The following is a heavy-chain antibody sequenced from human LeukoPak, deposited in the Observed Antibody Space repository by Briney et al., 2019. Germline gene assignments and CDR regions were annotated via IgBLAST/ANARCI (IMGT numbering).Heavy chain of an antibody. D-gene: IGHD3-10*01. J-gene: IGHJ4*02. Sequence: ASVKVSCKASGYTFPGYYIHWVRQAPGQGVEWMGWINPNSGGTNYAQNFQGRVTMTRDTSISTAYMELSRLRSDDTAVYYCAKALWGDYFEYWGQGTLVTVSS. CDR2: INPNSGGT. CDR3: AKALWGDYFEY. CDR1: GYTFPGYY. V-gene: IGHV1-2*02.